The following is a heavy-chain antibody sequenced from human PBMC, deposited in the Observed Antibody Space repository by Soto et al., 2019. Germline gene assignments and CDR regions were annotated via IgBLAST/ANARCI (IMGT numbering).Heavy chain of an antibody. V-gene: IGHV4-4*02. CDR2: IYHSGST. CDR3: ARDLAYYDIFSTINWFDP. D-gene: IGHD3-9*01. J-gene: IGHJ5*02. Sequence: SETLSLTCAVSGGSISSSNWWSWVRQPPGKGLEWIGEIYHSGSTNYNPSLKSRVTISVDKSKNQFSLKLSSVTAADTAVYYCARDLAYYDIFSTINWFDPWGQGTLVTVSS. CDR1: GGSISSSNW.